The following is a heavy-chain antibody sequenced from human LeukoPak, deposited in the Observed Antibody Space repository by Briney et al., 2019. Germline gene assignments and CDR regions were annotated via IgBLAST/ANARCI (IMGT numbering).Heavy chain of an antibody. CDR3: ARGYSNYYFDY. Sequence: SETLSLTCTVSRGSISSYYWSWIRQPPGKGLEWIGYIYYSGSTNYNPSLKSRATISVDTSKNQFSLKLSSVTAADTAVYYCARGYSNYYFDYWGQGTLVTVSS. CDR1: RGSISSYY. D-gene: IGHD4-11*01. V-gene: IGHV4-59*01. J-gene: IGHJ4*02. CDR2: IYYSGST.